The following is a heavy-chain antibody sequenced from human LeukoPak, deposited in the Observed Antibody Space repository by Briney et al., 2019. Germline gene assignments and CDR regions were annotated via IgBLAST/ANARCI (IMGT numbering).Heavy chain of an antibody. J-gene: IGHJ2*01. CDR1: GGSISSSSYY. V-gene: IGHV4-39*01. D-gene: IGHD2-15*01. Sequence: SETLSLTCTVSGGSISSSSYYWGWIRQPPGKGLEWIGSIYYSGSTYYNPSLKSQVTISVDTSKNQFSLKLSSVTAADTAVYYCARRYDVVVVAATPRYWYFDLWGRGTLVTVSS. CDR3: ARRYDVVVVAATPRYWYFDL. CDR2: IYYSGST.